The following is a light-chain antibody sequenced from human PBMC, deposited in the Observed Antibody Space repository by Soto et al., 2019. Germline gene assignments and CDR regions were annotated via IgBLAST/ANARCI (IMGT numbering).Light chain of an antibody. V-gene: IGKV3-11*01. CDR2: DAS. CDR3: QQRSNGPLT. J-gene: IGKJ4*01. CDR1: QSVSSF. Sequence: EIMLTQSPATLSLSPGERATLSCRASQSVSSFVAWYQQKPGQAPRLLIYDASIRAIGIPARFSGSGSATDCTLTISSLEPADFAVYYCQQRSNGPLTFGGGTKVEIK.